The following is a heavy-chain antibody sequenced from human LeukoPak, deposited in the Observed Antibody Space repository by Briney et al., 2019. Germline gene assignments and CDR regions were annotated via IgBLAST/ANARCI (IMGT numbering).Heavy chain of an antibody. CDR3: ARLSNFVVVPGAQFDP. Sequence: PSQTLSLTCTVSGGSISSGDYYWSWIRQPPGKGLEWIGYIYYSGSTYYNPSLKSRVTISVDTSKNQFSLKLSSVTAADTAVYCCARLSNFVVVPGAQFDPWGQGTLVTVSS. D-gene: IGHD2-2*01. CDR1: GGSISSGDYY. J-gene: IGHJ5*02. CDR2: IYYSGST. V-gene: IGHV4-30-4*08.